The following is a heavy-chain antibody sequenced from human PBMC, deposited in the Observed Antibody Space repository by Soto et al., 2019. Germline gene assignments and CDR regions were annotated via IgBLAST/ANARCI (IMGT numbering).Heavy chain of an antibody. Sequence: QVQLVQSGAEVKKPGSSVRVSCKSSGGTVSSYSLSWLRQAPGQGLEWVGGILPLRQTPKYAQKFQGRVTIRVEKSTNTGYMDLTRLTSEDTAVYYCASTIDGVRFFEWLPFDGWWQGTLVTVSS. J-gene: IGHJ5*02. V-gene: IGHV1-69*06. D-gene: IGHD3-3*01. CDR2: ILPLRQTP. CDR1: GGTVSSYS. CDR3: ASTIDGVRFFEWLPFDG.